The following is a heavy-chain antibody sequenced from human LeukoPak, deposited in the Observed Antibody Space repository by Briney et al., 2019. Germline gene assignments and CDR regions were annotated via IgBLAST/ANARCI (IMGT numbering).Heavy chain of an antibody. V-gene: IGHV3-64*01. Sequence: GGSLRLSCAASGFTFSSYAMHWVRQAPGKGLEYVSAISSNGGSTYYANSVKGRFTISRDNSKNTLYLQMGSLRAEDMAVYYCARDGDSSGRNAFDIWGQGTMGTVSS. CDR2: ISSNGGST. CDR1: GFTFSSYA. CDR3: ARDGDSSGRNAFDI. J-gene: IGHJ3*02. D-gene: IGHD6-19*01.